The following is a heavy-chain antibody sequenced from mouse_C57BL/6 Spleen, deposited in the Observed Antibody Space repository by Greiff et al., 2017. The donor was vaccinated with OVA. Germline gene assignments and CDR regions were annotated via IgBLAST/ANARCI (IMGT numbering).Heavy chain of an antibody. CDR1: GFTFSDYY. Sequence: EVQLVESEGGLVQPGSSMKLSCTASGFTFSDYYMAWVRQVPEKGLEWVANINYDGSSTYYLDSLKSRFIISRDNAKNILYLQMSSLKSEDTATYYCARGDDYGWFAYWGQGTLVTVSA. CDR3: ARGDDYGWFAY. V-gene: IGHV5-16*01. J-gene: IGHJ3*01. CDR2: INYDGSST. D-gene: IGHD2-4*01.